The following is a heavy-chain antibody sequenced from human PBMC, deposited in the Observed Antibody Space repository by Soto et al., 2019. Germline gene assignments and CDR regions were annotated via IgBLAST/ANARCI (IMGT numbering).Heavy chain of an antibody. J-gene: IGHJ6*02. CDR2: ISVSGGTT. Sequence: DVQLLESGGGLVQPGGSLRLSCATSGFTFNDYAMNWVRQAPGKGLEWVSTISVSGGTTYYADSVKGRFTISRDRSKHTLSLHMSSLRVEDTAVYYCAKGEQRSFDYYGMDVWGQGTPVTVSS. V-gene: IGHV3-23*01. CDR1: GFTFNDYA. D-gene: IGHD1-26*01. CDR3: AKGEQRSFDYYGMDV.